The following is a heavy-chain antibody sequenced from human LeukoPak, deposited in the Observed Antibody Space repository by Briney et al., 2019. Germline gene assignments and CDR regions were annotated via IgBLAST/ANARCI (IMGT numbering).Heavy chain of an antibody. V-gene: IGHV3-48*03. J-gene: IGHJ6*04. Sequence: GGSLRLSCAASGFTFSSYEMNWVRQAPGKGLEWVSYISSSRSTIYYADSVKGRFTISRDNAKNSLYLQMNSLRAEDTAVYYCAELGITMIGGVWGKGTTVTISS. D-gene: IGHD3-10*02. CDR2: ISSSRSTI. CDR1: GFTFSSYE. CDR3: AELGITMIGGV.